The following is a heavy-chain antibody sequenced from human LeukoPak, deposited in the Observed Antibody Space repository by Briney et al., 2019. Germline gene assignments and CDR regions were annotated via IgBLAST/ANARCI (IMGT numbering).Heavy chain of an antibody. Sequence: SETLSLTCAVSGGSMSTYSWSWIGQPPGKGLEWIGYIYNSGNTNYNPSLKSRVTISVDTSKNQFSLKLTSVTAADTAMYYCAGSGYSSGYLFDYWGQGTLVTVSS. CDR2: IYNSGNT. D-gene: IGHD5-18*01. J-gene: IGHJ4*02. CDR1: GGSMSTYS. V-gene: IGHV4-59*01. CDR3: AGSGYSSGYLFDY.